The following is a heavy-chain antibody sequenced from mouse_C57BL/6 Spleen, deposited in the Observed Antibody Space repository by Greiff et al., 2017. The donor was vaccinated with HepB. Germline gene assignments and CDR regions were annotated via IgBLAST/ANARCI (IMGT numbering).Heavy chain of an antibody. CDR1: GFTFSSYG. V-gene: IGHV5-6*01. CDR2: ISSGGSYT. J-gene: IGHJ3*01. D-gene: IGHD2-5*01. Sequence: EVQLVESGGDLVKPGGSLKLSCAASGFTFSSYGMSWVRQTPDKRLEWVATISSGGSYTYYPDSVKGRFTISRDNAKNTLYLQMSSLKSEDTAMYYWARVDSNYVWFAYWGQGTLVTVSA. CDR3: ARVDSNYVWFAY.